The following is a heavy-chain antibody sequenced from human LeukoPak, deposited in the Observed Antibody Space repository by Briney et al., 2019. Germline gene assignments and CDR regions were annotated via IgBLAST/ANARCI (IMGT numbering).Heavy chain of an antibody. D-gene: IGHD5-12*01. CDR3: ARAKGDIVAANNWFDP. Sequence: SVKVSCKASGGTFSSYAISWVRQAPGQGLEWMGGIIPIFGTANYEQKFQGRVTITTDESTSTAYMELSSLRSEDTAVYYCARAKGDIVAANNWFDPWGQGTLVTVSS. J-gene: IGHJ5*02. CDR2: IIPIFGTA. V-gene: IGHV1-69*05. CDR1: GGTFSSYA.